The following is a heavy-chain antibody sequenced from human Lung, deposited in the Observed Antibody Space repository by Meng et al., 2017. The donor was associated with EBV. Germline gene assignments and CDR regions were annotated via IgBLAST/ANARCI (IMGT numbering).Heavy chain of an antibody. CDR1: GGSISSGDYY. CDR2: IYYSGST. CDR3: ARGPTTYFDY. V-gene: IGHV4-30-4*01. Sequence: QVQLQESAPGLVRPSGTLALTCAVSGGSISSGDYYWSWIRQPPGKGLEWIGYIYYSGSTYYNPSLKSRVTISVDTSKNQFSLKLSSVTAADTAVYYCARGPTTYFDYWGQGTLVTVSS. J-gene: IGHJ4*02. D-gene: IGHD4-17*01.